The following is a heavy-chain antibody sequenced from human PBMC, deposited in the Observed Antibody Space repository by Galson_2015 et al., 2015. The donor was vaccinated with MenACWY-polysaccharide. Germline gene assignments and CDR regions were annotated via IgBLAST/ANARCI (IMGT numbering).Heavy chain of an antibody. J-gene: IGHJ4*02. D-gene: IGHD3-22*01. CDR3: AREDSGGYYQLDD. CDR1: GFTFSSYS. CDR2: ISSSGSYI. V-gene: IGHV3-21*01. Sequence: SLRLSCAASGFTFSSYSMNWVRQAPGKGLEWVPSISSSGSYIYYADSVKGRFTISRDNAKNSLYLQMNSLRAEDTAVYYCAREDSGGYYQLDDWGQGTLVTVSS.